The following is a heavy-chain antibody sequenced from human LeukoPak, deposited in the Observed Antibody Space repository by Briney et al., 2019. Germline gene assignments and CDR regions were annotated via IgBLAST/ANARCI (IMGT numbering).Heavy chain of an antibody. CDR1: GYTFTSYG. J-gene: IGHJ4*02. CDR2: ISAYNGNT. CDR3: ARGYNYYDSSGYHAPYFDY. V-gene: IGHV1-18*01. D-gene: IGHD3-22*01. Sequence: ASVKGSCKASGYTFTSYGISWVRQAPGQGLEWMGWISAYNGNTNYAQKLQGRVTMTTDTSTSTAHMELRSLRSDDTAVYYCARGYNYYDSSGYHAPYFDYWGQGTLVTVSS.